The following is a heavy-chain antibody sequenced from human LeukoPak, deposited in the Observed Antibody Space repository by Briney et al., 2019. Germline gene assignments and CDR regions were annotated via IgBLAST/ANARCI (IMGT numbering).Heavy chain of an antibody. CDR2: ISTYNGDR. V-gene: IGHV1-18*01. J-gene: IGHJ4*02. CDR1: GYTFSNYG. D-gene: IGHD1-7*01. Sequence: ASVKVSCKASGYTFSNYGFGWVRQAPGQGLEWMGWISTYNGDRNSAQKVQGRVTMTTDTSTSTAYMELRSLRSDDTAIYYCARGRNYAYLSYFDYWGQGTLVTVSS. CDR3: ARGRNYAYLSYFDY.